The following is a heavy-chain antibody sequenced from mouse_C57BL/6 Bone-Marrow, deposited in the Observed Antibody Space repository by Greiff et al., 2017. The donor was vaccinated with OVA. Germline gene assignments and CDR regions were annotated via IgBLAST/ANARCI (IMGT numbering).Heavy chain of an antibody. V-gene: IGHV1-78*01. J-gene: IGHJ2*01. Sequence: VHLVESDAELVKPGASVKISCKVSGYTFTDHTIHWMKQRPEQGLEWIGYIYPRDGSTKYNEKFKGKATLTADKSSSTAYMQLNSLTSEDSAVYFCARYLLWLRRGYYFDYWGQGTTLTVSS. CDR1: GYTFTDHT. CDR3: ARYLLWLRRGYYFDY. D-gene: IGHD2-2*01. CDR2: IYPRDGST.